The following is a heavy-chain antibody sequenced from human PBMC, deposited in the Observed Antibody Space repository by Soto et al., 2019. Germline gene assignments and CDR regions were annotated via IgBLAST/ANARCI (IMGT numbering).Heavy chain of an antibody. D-gene: IGHD6-6*01. V-gene: IGHV4-34*01. Sequence: SETLSLTCAVYGGSFSGYYWSWIRQPPGKGLEWIGRINHSGSTNYNPSLKSRVTISVDTSKNQFSLKLSSVTAADTAVYYCARSRIAAHRTITHYYYGMDVWGQGTTVTVSS. CDR3: ARSRIAAHRTITHYYYGMDV. CDR1: GGSFSGYY. CDR2: INHSGST. J-gene: IGHJ6*02.